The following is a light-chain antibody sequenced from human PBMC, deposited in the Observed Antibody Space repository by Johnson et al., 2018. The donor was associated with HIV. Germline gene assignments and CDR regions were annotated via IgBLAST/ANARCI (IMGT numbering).Light chain of an antibody. CDR2: ENN. CDR1: SSNIGKNY. Sequence: QSVLTQPPSVSAAPGQKVTISCSGNSSNIGKNYVSWYQHLPGTAPKLVIHENNKRPSGIPARFSGSKSGTSATLGITGLQTGDEADYYCGTWDSSLSAYVFGTGTKVTVL. J-gene: IGLJ1*01. V-gene: IGLV1-51*02. CDR3: GTWDSSLSAYV.